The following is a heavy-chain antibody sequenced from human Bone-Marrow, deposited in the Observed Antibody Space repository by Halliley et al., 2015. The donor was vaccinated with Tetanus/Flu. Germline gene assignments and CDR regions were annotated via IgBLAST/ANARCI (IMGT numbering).Heavy chain of an antibody. J-gene: IGHJ4*02. Sequence: GLVKPSETLSLSCTVSGGSISSSSYYWGWIRQPPGKGLEWIGSIYYNGNTFYNPSLKSRVTVSLDTSKNQFSLKLSSVTAADTAVYYCARRLGYCSSTSRNFDYWGQGTLVTVSS. CDR1: GGSISSSSYY. D-gene: IGHD2-2*01. V-gene: IGHV4-39*01. CDR3: ARRLGYCSSTSRNFDY. CDR2: IYYNGNT.